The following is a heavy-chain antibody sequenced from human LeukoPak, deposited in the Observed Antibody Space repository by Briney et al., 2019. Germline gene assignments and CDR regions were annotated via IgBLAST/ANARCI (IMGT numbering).Heavy chain of an antibody. CDR2: ISYDGSNN. V-gene: IGHV3-30*04. CDR1: GFTFSSYA. CDR3: ARVQDYDILTAYPSGWCDP. J-gene: IGHJ5*02. Sequence: GGSLRLSSAASGFTFSSYAMHWVRQAPGKGLEWGAVISYDGSNNYYADSVKGRFTIFRDTSKNTLYLQMNSLRAEETAVYYCARVQDYDILTAYPSGWCDPWGQGTLVTVSS. D-gene: IGHD3-9*01.